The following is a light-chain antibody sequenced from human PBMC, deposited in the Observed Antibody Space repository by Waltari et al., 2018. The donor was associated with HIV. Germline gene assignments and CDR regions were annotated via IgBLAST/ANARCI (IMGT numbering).Light chain of an antibody. CDR1: QSVSSN. J-gene: IGKJ1*01. V-gene: IGKV3-15*01. Sequence: EIVMTHSPATLSASPGERATLTCRASQSVSSNLAWYQQKPGQAPRLLIYGASTRATGIPARFSGSGSGTEFTLTISSLQSEDFAVYYCQQYNNWPPWTFGQGTKVEIK. CDR2: GAS. CDR3: QQYNNWPPWT.